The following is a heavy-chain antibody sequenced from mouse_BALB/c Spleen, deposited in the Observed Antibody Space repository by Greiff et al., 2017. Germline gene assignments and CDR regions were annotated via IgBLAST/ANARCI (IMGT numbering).Heavy chain of an antibody. V-gene: IGHV5-6-5*01. CDR3: ARGQYDYDVLAWFAY. Sequence: DVKLVESGGGLVKPGGSLKLSCAASGFTFSSYAMSWVRQTPEKRLEWVASISSGGSTYYPDSVKGRFTISRDNARNILYLQMSSLRSEDTAMYYCARGQYDYDVLAWFAYWGQGTLVTVSA. CDR1: GFTFSSYA. CDR2: ISSGGST. J-gene: IGHJ3*01. D-gene: IGHD2-4*01.